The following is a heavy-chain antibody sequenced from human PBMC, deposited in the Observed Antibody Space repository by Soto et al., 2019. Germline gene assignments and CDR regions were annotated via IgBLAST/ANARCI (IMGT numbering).Heavy chain of an antibody. CDR2: INHSGST. J-gene: IGHJ5*02. Sequence: SETLSLTCAVYGGSFSGYYWSWIRQPPGKGLEWIGEINHSGSTNYNPSLKSRVTISVDTSKNQFSLKLSSVTAADTAVYYCARVDSSSVVYNWFDPWGQGTLVTVSS. CDR3: ARVDSSSVVYNWFDP. D-gene: IGHD6-6*01. CDR1: GGSFSGYY. V-gene: IGHV4-34*01.